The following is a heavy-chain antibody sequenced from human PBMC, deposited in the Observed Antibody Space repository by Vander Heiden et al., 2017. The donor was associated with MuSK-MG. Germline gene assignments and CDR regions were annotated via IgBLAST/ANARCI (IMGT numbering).Heavy chain of an antibody. CDR1: GFTFSGSA. D-gene: IGHD3-10*01. CDR3: TTTYYYGSGSYRTLNY. J-gene: IGHJ4*02. V-gene: IGHV3-73*02. Sequence: EVQLVESGGGLVQPGGSLKLSCAASGFTFSGSAMHWVRQASGKGLEWVGRIRSKANSYATAYAASVKGRFTISRDDSKNTAYLQMNSLKTEDTAVYYCTTTYYYGSGSYRTLNYWGQGTLVTVSS. CDR2: IRSKANSYAT.